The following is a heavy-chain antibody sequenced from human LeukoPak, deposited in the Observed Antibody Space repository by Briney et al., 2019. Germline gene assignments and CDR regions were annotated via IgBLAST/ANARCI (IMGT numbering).Heavy chain of an antibody. Sequence: GGSLRLSCAASGFTFSSYAMHWVRQAPGKGLEWVAVKSYDGSNKYYADSVKGRFTISRDNSKNTLYLQMNSLRAEDTAVYYCAREGIAAAGTVFDYWGQGTLVTVSS. V-gene: IGHV3-30-3*01. J-gene: IGHJ4*02. CDR2: KSYDGSNK. CDR3: AREGIAAAGTVFDY. D-gene: IGHD6-13*01. CDR1: GFTFSSYA.